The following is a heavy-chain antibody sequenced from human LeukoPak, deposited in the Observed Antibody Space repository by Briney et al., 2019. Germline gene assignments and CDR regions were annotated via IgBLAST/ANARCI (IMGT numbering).Heavy chain of an antibody. V-gene: IGHV3-30*03. CDR1: GFTFSSYG. J-gene: IGHJ4*02. D-gene: IGHD3-16*01. CDR3: ARDGGIWYYFDY. CDR2: MLYDGTNE. Sequence: GGSLRLSCAASGFTFSSYGMHWVRQAPGKGLEWVAGMLYDGTNENYADSVKGRFTISRDNAKNSLYLQMNSLRAEDTAVYYCARDGGIWYYFDYWGQGTLVTVSS.